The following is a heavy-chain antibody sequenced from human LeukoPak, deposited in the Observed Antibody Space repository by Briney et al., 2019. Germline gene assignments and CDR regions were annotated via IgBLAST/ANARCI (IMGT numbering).Heavy chain of an antibody. J-gene: IGHJ4*02. CDR2: ISSNGGST. D-gene: IGHD2-15*01. CDR3: ARDLGYCSGGSC. Sequence: GGSLRLSCAASGFTFSSYAMHWVRQAPGKGLEYVSAISSNGGSTYYANSVKGRFTISRDNSKNTLYLQMGSLRAEDMAVYYCARDLGYCSGGSCWGQGTLVTVSS. CDR1: GFTFSSYA. V-gene: IGHV3-64*01.